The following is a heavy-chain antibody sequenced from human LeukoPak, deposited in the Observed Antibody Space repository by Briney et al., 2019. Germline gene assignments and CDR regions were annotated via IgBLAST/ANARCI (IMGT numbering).Heavy chain of an antibody. CDR3: ARLGSQLWRYFDY. Sequence: SETLSLTCTVSGGSISSSSYYWGWIRQPPGKGLEWIGSIYYSGSTYYNPSLKSRVTISIDTSKSQFSLKVSSVTAADTAVYYCARLGSQLWRYFDYWGQGTLVTVSS. CDR1: GGSISSSSYY. D-gene: IGHD5-18*01. V-gene: IGHV4-39*07. J-gene: IGHJ4*02. CDR2: IYYSGST.